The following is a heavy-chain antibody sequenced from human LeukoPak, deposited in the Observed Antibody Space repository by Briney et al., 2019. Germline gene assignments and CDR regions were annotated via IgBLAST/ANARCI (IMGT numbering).Heavy chain of an antibody. J-gene: IGHJ4*02. CDR1: GYHFTANW. V-gene: IGHV5-51*01. CDR3: AICQHRGSYSWHFDN. CDR2: IFPGDSDT. D-gene: IGHD1-26*01. Sequence: GESLKISCKASGYHFTANWIAWLRHVPGQGLEWMGFIFPGDSDTRYNPSFQGHVTISADKSETTAVLQWASLRASDTAIYYCAICQHRGSYSWHFDNWGQGTEVIVST.